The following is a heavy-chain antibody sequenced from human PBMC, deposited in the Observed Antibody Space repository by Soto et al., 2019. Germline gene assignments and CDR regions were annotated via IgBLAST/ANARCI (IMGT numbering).Heavy chain of an antibody. J-gene: IGHJ4*02. D-gene: IGHD3-22*01. Sequence: GGSLRLSCAASGFTFSGSAMHWVRQASGKGLEWVGRIRSKANSYATAYAASVKGRFTISRDDSKNTAYLQMNSLKTEDTAVYYCISTVVVTDADYWGQGTLVTVSS. CDR1: GFTFSGSA. CDR3: ISTVVVTDADY. V-gene: IGHV3-73*01. CDR2: IRSKANSYAT.